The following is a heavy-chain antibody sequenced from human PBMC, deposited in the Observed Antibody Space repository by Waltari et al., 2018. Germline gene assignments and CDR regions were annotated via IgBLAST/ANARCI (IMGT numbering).Heavy chain of an antibody. V-gene: IGHV1-24*01. CDR3: ATDRTKERRFGDYGWFGP. Sequence: QVQLVQSGAEVKKPGASVKVSCKVTGYTLSEFSMQWLRQAPGKGLEWMGGCDPEDGERMYAQKFQGRVTMTEDTSTDTAYMELTSLTSEDTAVYYCATDRTKERRFGDYGWFGPWGQGTLVTVSS. J-gene: IGHJ5*02. CDR2: CDPEDGER. D-gene: IGHD4-17*01. CDR1: GYTLSEFS.